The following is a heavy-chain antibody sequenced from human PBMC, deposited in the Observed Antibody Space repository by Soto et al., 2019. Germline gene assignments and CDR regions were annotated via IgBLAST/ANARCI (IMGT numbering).Heavy chain of an antibody. CDR3: ARYDAFKAFDL. Sequence: GGSLRLSCAASGFTFNSYSVNWVRQAPGKGLEWVASISSGSVYIDFADSVRGRFTISRDDVTNSVSLQMDSLRVEDTGIYYCARYDAFKAFDLWGQGTMVTVSS. CDR1: GFTFNSYS. D-gene: IGHD1-1*01. CDR2: ISSGSVYI. V-gene: IGHV3-21*06. J-gene: IGHJ3*01.